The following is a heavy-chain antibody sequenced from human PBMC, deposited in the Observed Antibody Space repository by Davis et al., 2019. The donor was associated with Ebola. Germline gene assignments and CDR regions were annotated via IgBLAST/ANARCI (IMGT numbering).Heavy chain of an antibody. J-gene: IGHJ4*02. CDR1: GGSFSGYY. V-gene: IGHV4-34*01. Sequence: MPSETLSLTCAAYGGSFSGYYWSWIRQPPGKGLEWIGEINHSGSTNYNPSLKSRVTISVDTSKNQFSLKLSSVTAADTAVYYCARCWYYYDSSGYYAPWYFDYWGQGTLVTVSS. CDR2: INHSGST. D-gene: IGHD3-22*01. CDR3: ARCWYYYDSSGYYAPWYFDY.